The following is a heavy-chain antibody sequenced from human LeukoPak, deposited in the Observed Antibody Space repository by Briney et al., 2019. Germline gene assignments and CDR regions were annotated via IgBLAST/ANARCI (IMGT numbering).Heavy chain of an antibody. CDR2: IWSDGSNK. Sequence: GGSLRLSCAASGFTFSSYGMHWVRQVPGKGLEWVAIIWSDGSNKYYADSVKGRFTISRDDSKNTVYLQMNSLRADDTAVYYCARVRGRCSGDSCYSDYWGQGTLVTVSS. D-gene: IGHD2-15*01. CDR1: GFTFSSYG. J-gene: IGHJ4*02. CDR3: ARVRGRCSGDSCYSDY. V-gene: IGHV3-33*01.